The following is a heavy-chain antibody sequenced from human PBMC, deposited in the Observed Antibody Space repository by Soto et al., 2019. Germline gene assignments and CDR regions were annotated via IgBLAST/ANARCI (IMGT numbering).Heavy chain of an antibody. D-gene: IGHD3-3*01. V-gene: IGHV3-21*02. CDR1: GFDFSSYS. J-gene: IGHJ6*03. CDR2: INEDSSYI. Sequence: EVQLVESGGGLVKPGGSLRLSCAASGFDFSSYSMNWVRQAPGKGLEWVSSINEDSSYIYYAHSLRGRFTISRDNAKEPLYMQMNSLRDEDTAVYYCVRDFGWYCRSCYMDVWGDGVSVTVSS. CDR3: VRDFGWYCRSCYMDV.